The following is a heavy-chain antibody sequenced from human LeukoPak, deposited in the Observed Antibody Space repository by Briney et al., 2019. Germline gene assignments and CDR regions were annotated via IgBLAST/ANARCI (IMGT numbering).Heavy chain of an antibody. CDR1: GGSISSGGYS. J-gene: IGHJ5*02. Sequence: SQTLSLTCAVSGGSISSGGYSWSWIRQPPGKGLEWIGYIYHSGSTYYNPSLKSRVTISVERSKNQFSLKLSSVTAADTAVYYCARDQSDRDYGGNWWFDPWGQGTLVTVSS. CDR3: ARDQSDRDYGGNWWFDP. V-gene: IGHV4-30-2*01. CDR2: IYHSGST. D-gene: IGHD4-23*01.